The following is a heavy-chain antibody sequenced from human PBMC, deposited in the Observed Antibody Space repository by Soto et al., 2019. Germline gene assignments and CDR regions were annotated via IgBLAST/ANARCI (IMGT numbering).Heavy chain of an antibody. D-gene: IGHD2-21*02. J-gene: IGHJ4*02. CDR3: TRGGGNQLGDCYDN. V-gene: IGHV3-30*04. CDR2: IYYDGSKK. CDR1: GFTFSSYT. Sequence: QVQLVESGGGVVQPGRSLRLSCAASGFTFSSYTMHWVRQAPGKGLEWVALIYYDGSKKYYADSVKGRFTISRDNSKKMMNLDMNSLRTEDTAVYYCTRGGGNQLGDCYDNWGQGTLVTVSS.